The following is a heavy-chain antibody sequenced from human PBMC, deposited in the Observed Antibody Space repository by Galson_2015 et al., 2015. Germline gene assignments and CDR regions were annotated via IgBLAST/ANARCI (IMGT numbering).Heavy chain of an antibody. J-gene: IGHJ4*02. CDR2: IYPGDSYT. Sequence: QSGAAVTKPGESLQLSCKGSGYSFTSYWIGWVRQMPGKGPEWMGIIYPGDSYTRYRQSFQGQVTISADKSISTAYLQWSSLKASDTAMYYCARRSTVVTGSDYWGQGTLVTVSS. V-gene: IGHV5-51*01. CDR3: ARRSTVVTGSDY. CDR1: GYSFTSYW. D-gene: IGHD4-23*01.